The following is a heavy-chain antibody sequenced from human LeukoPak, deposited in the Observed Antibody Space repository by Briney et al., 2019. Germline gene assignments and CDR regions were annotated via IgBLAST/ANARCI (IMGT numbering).Heavy chain of an antibody. J-gene: IGHJ3*02. CDR2: ISYDGSKK. CDR1: GLTFNNYA. D-gene: IGHD2-21*01. Sequence: GRSLRLSCAASGLTFNNYATHWVRQAPGKGLECVAAISYDGSKKYYADSMKGRLTISRDNTQNTLYLQMNSLQPEDTAVYYCARVRRNQYSLRAAGAFDIWGQGTRVTVSS. CDR3: ARVRRNQYSLRAAGAFDI. V-gene: IGHV3-30*04.